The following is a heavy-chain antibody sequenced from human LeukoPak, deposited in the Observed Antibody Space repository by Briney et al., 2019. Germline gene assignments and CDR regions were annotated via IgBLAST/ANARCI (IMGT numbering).Heavy chain of an antibody. V-gene: IGHV3-11*04. CDR2: ISSSGSTI. CDR3: ARDSFNYDFFSRYQKGSTYYMDV. D-gene: IGHD3-3*01. CDR1: GFTFSDYY. J-gene: IGHJ6*03. Sequence: GGSLRLSCAAPGFTFSDYYMSWIRQAPGKGLEWVSYISSSGSTIYYADSVKGRFTISRDNAKNSLYLQMNSLRAEDTAVYYCARDSFNYDFFSRYQKGSTYYMDVWGKGTTVTVSS.